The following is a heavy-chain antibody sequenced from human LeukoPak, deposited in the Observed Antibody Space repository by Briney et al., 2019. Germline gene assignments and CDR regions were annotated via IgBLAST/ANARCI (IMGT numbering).Heavy chain of an antibody. CDR1: GGSFSGYY. D-gene: IGHD2-2*01. CDR2: INHSGST. Sequence: SETLSFTGAVYGGSFSGYYWSWIRQPPGQGLEWIVEINHSGSTNYNPSLKSRVTISVDTSKNQFSLKLSSVTAADTAVYYCARDRCSSTSCYYRYMDVWGKGTTVTISS. J-gene: IGHJ6*03. V-gene: IGHV4-34*01. CDR3: ARDRCSSTSCYYRYMDV.